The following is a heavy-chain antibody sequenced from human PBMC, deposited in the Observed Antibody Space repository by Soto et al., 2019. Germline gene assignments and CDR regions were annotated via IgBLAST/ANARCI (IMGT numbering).Heavy chain of an antibody. J-gene: IGHJ4*02. V-gene: IGHV4-34*01. CDR1: GGSFSGYY. CDR3: ARGRYYYGSGSYAFDY. D-gene: IGHD3-10*01. Sequence: QVQLQQWGAGLLKPSETLSLTCAVYGGSFSGYYWSWIRQPPGKGLEWIGEINHSGSTNYNPSLKSRVTISGDTSKNQFSPKLSSVTAADTAVYYCARGRYYYGSGSYAFDYWGQGTLVTVSS. CDR2: INHSGST.